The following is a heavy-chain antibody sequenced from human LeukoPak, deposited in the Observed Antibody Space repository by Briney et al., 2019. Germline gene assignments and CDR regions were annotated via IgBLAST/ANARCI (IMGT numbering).Heavy chain of an antibody. D-gene: IGHD6-19*01. J-gene: IGHJ4*02. CDR2: ISSSGSTI. Sequence: GGSPRLSCAASGFTFSDYYMSWIRQAPGKGLEWVSYISSSGSTIYYADSVKGRFTISRDNAKNSLYLQMNSLRAEDTAVYYCARVYEGPVAGLHFDYWGQGTLVAVSS. CDR3: ARVYEGPVAGLHFDY. CDR1: GFTFSDYY. V-gene: IGHV3-11*01.